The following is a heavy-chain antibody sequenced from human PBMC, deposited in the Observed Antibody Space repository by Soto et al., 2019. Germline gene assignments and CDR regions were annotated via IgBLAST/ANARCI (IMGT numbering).Heavy chain of an antibody. CDR1: GRSFRDYY. CDR3: ARGYPRSIFSTALATSYWFDS. CDR2: IHYSGST. Sequence: SHTLSLTFAVYGRSFRDYYSSLIRQPPGKGLEWIGYIHYSGSTNYNPSLKSRVTISVDTSKNQFSLRLGSVTAADTAVYYCARGYPRSIFSTALATSYWFDSWGQGGLVTVSS. D-gene: IGHD2-21*01. V-gene: IGHV4-34*01. J-gene: IGHJ5*01.